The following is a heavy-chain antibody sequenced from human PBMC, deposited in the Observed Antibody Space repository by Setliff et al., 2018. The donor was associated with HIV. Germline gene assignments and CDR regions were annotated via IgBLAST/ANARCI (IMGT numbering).Heavy chain of an antibody. V-gene: IGHV3-23*01. D-gene: IGHD3-22*01. CDR3: AKRVTATSPSWLDY. CDR2: IAADDSVR. Sequence: GGSLRLSCEASGFTFSSFAMAWVRQAPGRGLEWVSAIAADDSVRSYADSARGRFTISRDNYLSTLYLQMNSLRAADTAVYYCAKRVTATSPSWLDYWGQGTLVTVSS. J-gene: IGHJ4*02. CDR1: GFTFSSFA.